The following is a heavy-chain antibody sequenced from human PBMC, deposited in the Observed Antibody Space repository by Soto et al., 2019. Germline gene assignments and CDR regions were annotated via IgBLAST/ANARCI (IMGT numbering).Heavy chain of an antibody. CDR2: ISRDGGTK. CDR3: SGEVSSGY. V-gene: IGHV3-30*03. Sequence: QVQLVESGGGVVQPGRSLRLSCAVSGFTVSTYGMHWVRQAPGKGLEWVAVISRDGGTKYYAESVKGRFTSSRDNSRNTLFLEMNSLRGDEMAVYYCSGEVSSGYWGQGTLVTVSS. CDR1: GFTVSTYG. J-gene: IGHJ4*02. D-gene: IGHD2-21*01.